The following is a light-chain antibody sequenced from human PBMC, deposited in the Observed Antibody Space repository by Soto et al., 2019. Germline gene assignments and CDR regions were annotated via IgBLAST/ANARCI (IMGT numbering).Light chain of an antibody. CDR1: QGISSY. Sequence: DIQLTQSPSFLSASVGDRVTITCRASQGISSYLAWYQQKPGKAPKLLIYAASTLQSGVPSRFSGSGSGTEFTLTISSLQPEDVATYFCQQLNSYPYTFGQGTKLEIK. CDR2: AAS. V-gene: IGKV1-9*01. J-gene: IGKJ2*01. CDR3: QQLNSYPYT.